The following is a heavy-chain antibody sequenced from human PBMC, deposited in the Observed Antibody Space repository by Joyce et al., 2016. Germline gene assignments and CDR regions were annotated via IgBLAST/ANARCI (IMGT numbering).Heavy chain of an antibody. CDR1: GYTLTELS. J-gene: IGHJ4*02. CDR3: AAGPTGSSPLDY. Sequence: QIQLVQSGADVKKPGASVQVSCKVSGYTLTELSIHWVRQPPGKGLEWMGSFDPEDAETIHSQFFQGRVTMTGDTPTNTAYMKLSRLRAEDTAVYYCAAGPTGSSPLDYWGQGTLVTVSS. CDR2: FDPEDAET. D-gene: IGHD1-26*01. V-gene: IGHV1-24*01.